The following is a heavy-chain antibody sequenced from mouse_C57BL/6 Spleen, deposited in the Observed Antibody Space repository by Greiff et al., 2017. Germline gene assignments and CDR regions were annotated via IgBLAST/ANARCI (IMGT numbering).Heavy chain of an antibody. J-gene: IGHJ3*01. CDR1: GFTFSSYA. V-gene: IGHV5-4*01. Sequence: EVKVEESGGGLVKPGGSLKLSCAASGFTFSSYAMSWVRQTPEKRLEWVATISDGGSYTYYPDNVKGRFTISRDNAKNNLYLQMSHLKSEDTAMYYCARDNDYDYSAWFAYWGQGTLVTVSA. CDR2: ISDGGSYT. CDR3: ARDNDYDYSAWFAY. D-gene: IGHD2-4*01.